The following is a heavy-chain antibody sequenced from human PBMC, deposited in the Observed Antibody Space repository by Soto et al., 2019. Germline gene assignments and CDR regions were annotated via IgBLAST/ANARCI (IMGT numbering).Heavy chain of an antibody. V-gene: IGHV3-21*01. CDR2: ISTSSNFI. D-gene: IGHD2-15*01. Sequence: EVQLVESGGGLVKPGGSLRLSCTASGFSFSSYSMNWVRQAPGKGLDWVSSISTSSNFIYYADSVKGRFTISRDDAKNSLYLQMNSLRAEDTAVYYCVRVKAVVGATPQSYYYYGMDVWGLGTTVTVSS. CDR3: VRVKAVVGATPQSYYYYGMDV. CDR1: GFSFSSYS. J-gene: IGHJ6*02.